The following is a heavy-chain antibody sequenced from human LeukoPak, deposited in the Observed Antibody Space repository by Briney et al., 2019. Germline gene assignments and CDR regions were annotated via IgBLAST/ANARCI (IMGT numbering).Heavy chain of an antibody. V-gene: IGHV4-34*01. CDR3: ARTRRQYSSGWYGGIDY. Sequence: SETLSLTCAVYGGSFSGYYWSWIRQPPVKGLEWIGEINHSGSTNYNPSLKSRVTISVDTSKNQFSLKLSSVTAADTAVYYCARTRRQYSSGWYGGIDYWGQGTLVTVSS. D-gene: IGHD6-19*01. CDR2: INHSGST. J-gene: IGHJ4*02. CDR1: GGSFSGYY.